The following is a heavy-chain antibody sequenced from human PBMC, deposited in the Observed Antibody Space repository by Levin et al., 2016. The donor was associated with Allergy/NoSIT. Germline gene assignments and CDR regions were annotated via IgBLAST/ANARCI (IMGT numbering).Heavy chain of an antibody. V-gene: IGHV1-2*02. CDR2: ISPGTGAT. D-gene: IGHD3-16*02. CDR3: ARVLNPPQAHSYGWSLGY. CDR1: GHTFSGYY. J-gene: IGHJ4*02. Sequence: ASVKVSCKVSGHTFSGYYIYWVRQAPGQGLEWMGWISPGTGATKSAQKFQGRVTLTRDTSISTAYMELSGLTSDDTAVYYCARVLNPPQAHSYGWSLGYWGQGTLVTVSS.